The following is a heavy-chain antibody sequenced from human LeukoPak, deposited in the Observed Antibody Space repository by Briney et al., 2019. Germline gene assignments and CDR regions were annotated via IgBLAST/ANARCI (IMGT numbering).Heavy chain of an antibody. CDR3: ARGGYGAHMG. V-gene: IGHV3-74*01. J-gene: IGHJ4*02. Sequence: GGSLRLSCAASGFTFSSFWMHWVRQSPGEALVWVSGINSDGSSPNYVDSVRGRFTISRDNAKNEFYLQMNSLRADDSAVYYCARGGYGAHMGWGQGILVSVSS. CDR1: GFTFSSFW. D-gene: IGHD4-17*01. CDR2: INSDGSSP.